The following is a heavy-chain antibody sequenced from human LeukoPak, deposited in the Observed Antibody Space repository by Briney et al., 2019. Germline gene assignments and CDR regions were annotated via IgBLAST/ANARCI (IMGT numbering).Heavy chain of an antibody. Sequence: GGSLRLSCAASGFTFSSYAMHWVRQAPGKGLEWVAVISYDESNKYYADSVKGRFTISRDNSKNTLYLQMNSLRAEDTAVYYCAKLADYYGSGDYYYYMDVWGKGTTVTVSS. CDR1: GFTFSSYA. V-gene: IGHV3-30*18. CDR3: AKLADYYGSGDYYYYMDV. CDR2: ISYDESNK. J-gene: IGHJ6*03. D-gene: IGHD3-10*01.